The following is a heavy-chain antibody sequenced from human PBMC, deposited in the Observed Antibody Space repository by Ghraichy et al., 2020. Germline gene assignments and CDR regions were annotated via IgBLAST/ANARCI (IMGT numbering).Heavy chain of an antibody. CDR3: VRADGSGSFYY. J-gene: IGHJ4*01. Sequence: GGSLRLSCVASGFMFDDYTMNWVRQAPGKGLEWVSSISARSGVIYYAHSLRGRFTISRDNAMNSVYLQMNSLTVEDTALYYCVRADGSGSFYYWGQGTQVTVSS. V-gene: IGHV3-21*01. CDR2: ISARSGVI. D-gene: IGHD3-10*01. CDR1: GFMFDDYT.